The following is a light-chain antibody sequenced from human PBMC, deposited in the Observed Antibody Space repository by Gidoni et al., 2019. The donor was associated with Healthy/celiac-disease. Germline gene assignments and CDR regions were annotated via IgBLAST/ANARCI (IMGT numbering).Light chain of an antibody. CDR3: QQRGNWPQYS. J-gene: IGKJ2*03. CDR1: QSVNYY. V-gene: IGKV3-11*01. CDR2: DAS. Sequence: EIVLTQSPATLSLSPGEGATLSCRASQSVNYYLAWYQQRPGQAPRLLIYDASNRASGIPARFSGSGFGTDFTLTISSLEPEDSAVYYCQQRGNWPQYSFGQGTKLEIK.